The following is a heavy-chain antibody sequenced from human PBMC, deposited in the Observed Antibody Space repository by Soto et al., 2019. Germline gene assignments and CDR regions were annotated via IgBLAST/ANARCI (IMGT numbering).Heavy chain of an antibody. D-gene: IGHD2-15*01. J-gene: IGHJ4*02. CDR1: GGSISSGGYY. CDR2: IYYSGST. CDR3: AGGRSGVVVAALDY. Sequence: QVQLQESGPGLVKPSQTLSLTCTVSGGSISSGGYYWSWIRQHPGKGLEWIGYIYYSGSTYYNPSLKSRVTISVDASKNQFSLKLSSVTAADTAVYYCAGGRSGVVVAALDYWGQGTLVTVSS. V-gene: IGHV4-31*03.